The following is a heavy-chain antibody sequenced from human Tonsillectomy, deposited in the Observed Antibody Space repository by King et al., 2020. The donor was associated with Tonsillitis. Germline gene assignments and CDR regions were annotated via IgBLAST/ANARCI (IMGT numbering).Heavy chain of an antibody. D-gene: IGHD3-16*01. V-gene: IGHV4-4*02. Sequence: VQLQESGPGLVKPSGTLSLTCAVSGGSISSSNWWSWVRRHPGKGLEWIGEIYHRGSPNYNPSLKSRVTISVDKSKNQFSLRLSSVTAADTAVYYCARARQALWAFDIWGQGTMVTVSS. J-gene: IGHJ3*02. CDR1: GGSISSSNW. CDR3: ARARQALWAFDI. CDR2: IYHRGSP.